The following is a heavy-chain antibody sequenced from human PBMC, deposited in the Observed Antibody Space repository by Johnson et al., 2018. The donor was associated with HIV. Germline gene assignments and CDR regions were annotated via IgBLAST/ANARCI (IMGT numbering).Heavy chain of an antibody. CDR3: AKSKLPDLVLDI. CDR1: GFIFDDYA. D-gene: IGHD4-23*01. J-gene: IGHJ3*02. V-gene: IGHV3-9*01. CDR2: ISWNSGSI. Sequence: VQLVESGGGLVQPGRSLRLSCAASGFIFDDYAMHWVRQAPGKGLEWVSGISWNSGSIGYVDSVKGRFTISRDNAKNSLYLQMNSLRAEDTAVYYCAKSKLPDLVLDIWGQGTVVTVSS.